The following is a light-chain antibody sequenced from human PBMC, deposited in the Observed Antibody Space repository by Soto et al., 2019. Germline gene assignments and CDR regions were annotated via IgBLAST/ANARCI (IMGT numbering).Light chain of an antibody. V-gene: IGLV1-40*01. J-gene: IGLJ2*01. Sequence: QAVVTQPPSVSGAPGQRVTISCTGSSSNIGAGYDVHWYQQLPGTAPKLLIYGNSNRPSGVPDRFSGSKSGTSASLAITGLQAEDEADYYCQSYDSSLRGVFGGGTKLTVL. CDR2: GNS. CDR1: SSNIGAGYD. CDR3: QSYDSSLRGV.